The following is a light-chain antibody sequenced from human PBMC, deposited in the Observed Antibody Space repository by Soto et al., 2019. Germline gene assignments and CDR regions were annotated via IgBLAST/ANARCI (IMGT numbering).Light chain of an antibody. J-gene: IGKJ2*01. CDR3: QQYSNWPYT. V-gene: IGKV3-15*01. CDR1: QSVNSN. Sequence: EIVMTQSPATLSVSPGERAALSCRASQSVNSNFAWYQQKPGQAPRLLIYGASTRATDIPARFSGSGSGTEFTLTISSLQSEDFAVYYCQQYSNWPYTFGQGTKLVIK. CDR2: GAS.